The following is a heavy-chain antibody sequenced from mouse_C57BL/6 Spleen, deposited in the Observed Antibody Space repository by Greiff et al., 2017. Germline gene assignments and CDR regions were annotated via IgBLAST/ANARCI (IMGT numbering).Heavy chain of an antibody. D-gene: IGHD1-1*01. Sequence: VQLQQSGAELVKPGASVKLSCKASGYTFTSYWMHWVKQRPGQGLEWIGMIHPNSGSTNYNEKFKSKATLTVDKSSSTAYMQLSSLTSEGSAVYYCAREGVYCDGSSYGYWGQGTTLTVSS. V-gene: IGHV1-64*01. CDR3: AREGVYCDGSSYGY. J-gene: IGHJ2*01. CDR2: IHPNSGST. CDR1: GYTFTSYW.